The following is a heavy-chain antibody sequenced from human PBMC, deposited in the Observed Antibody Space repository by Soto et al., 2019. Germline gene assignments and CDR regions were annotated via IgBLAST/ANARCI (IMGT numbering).Heavy chain of an antibody. J-gene: IGHJ4*02. CDR1: GGSIISGGYS. CDR2: IYNSGST. CDR3: ARGMTPVTTLDY. D-gene: IGHD4-17*01. Sequence: QLQLQESGSGLVKPSQTLSLTCAVSGGSIISGGYSWSWIRQPPGKGLEWIRYIYNSGSTYYNPSLQSRVPRSLDRSKKQSSLKLSSVTAAETAVYYCARGMTPVTTLDYWGQGTLVTVSS. V-gene: IGHV4-30-2*01.